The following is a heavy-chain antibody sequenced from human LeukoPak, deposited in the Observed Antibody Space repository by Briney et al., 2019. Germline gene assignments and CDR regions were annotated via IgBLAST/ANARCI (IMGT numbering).Heavy chain of an antibody. CDR1: GYTITSYY. CDR2: INPSGGST. Sequence: GASVKVSCKPSGYTITSYYMHWVRQAPGQGLEWMGIINPSGGSTSYTQKFQGRVTMTRDTSTSTVYMELSSLTSEDTAVYYCARVSSGSTFDYWGQGTLVTVSS. J-gene: IGHJ4*02. V-gene: IGHV1-46*01. D-gene: IGHD1-26*01. CDR3: ARVSSGSTFDY.